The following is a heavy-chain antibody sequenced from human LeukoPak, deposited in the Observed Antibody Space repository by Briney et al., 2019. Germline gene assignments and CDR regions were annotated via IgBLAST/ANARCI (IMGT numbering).Heavy chain of an antibody. Sequence: PSETLPLTCTVSGGSISSYYWSWIRQPPGKGLEWIGYMYYSGSTNYNPSLKSRVTISVDTSKNQFSLMLTSVTAADTAVYYCARGIAGTGGPPTLRIDPWGQGTLVTVSS. CDR3: ARGIAGTGGPPTLRIDP. D-gene: IGHD1-20*01. J-gene: IGHJ5*02. CDR2: MYYSGST. CDR1: GGSISSYY. V-gene: IGHV4-59*08.